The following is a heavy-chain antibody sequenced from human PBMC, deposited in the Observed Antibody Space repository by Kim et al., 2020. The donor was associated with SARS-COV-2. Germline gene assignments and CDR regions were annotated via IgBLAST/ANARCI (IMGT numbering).Heavy chain of an antibody. CDR1: GFTITNYG. D-gene: IGHD5-12*01. CDR2: ISYDGSHK. J-gene: IGHJ4*02. CDR3: ANGRIGIVDIVAAEFDF. V-gene: IGHV3-30*18. Sequence: GGSLRLSCAASGFTITNYGMHWVRQAPAHGLEWGAFISYDGSHKSYGDSAKGRFPISIDNSKNTLYLQMNSLRSEDTAVYYCANGRIGIVDIVAAEFDFWGQGTLVTVSS.